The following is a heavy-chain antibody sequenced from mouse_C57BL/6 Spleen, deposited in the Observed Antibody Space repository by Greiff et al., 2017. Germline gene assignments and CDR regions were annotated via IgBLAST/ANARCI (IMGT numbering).Heavy chain of an antibody. D-gene: IGHD2-1*01. CDR1: GFTFTDYY. CDR2: IRHKANGYTT. V-gene: IGHV7-3*01. Sequence: EVKLVESGGGLVQPGGSLSLSCAASGFTFTDYYMSWVRQPPGKALEWFGFIRHKANGYTTEYSASVKGRFTISRATSQIIFYLQMNARRAADSATDYCARTGNYQDYYAIDYGGQGTSVTVSS. CDR3: ARTGNYQDYYAIDY. J-gene: IGHJ4*01.